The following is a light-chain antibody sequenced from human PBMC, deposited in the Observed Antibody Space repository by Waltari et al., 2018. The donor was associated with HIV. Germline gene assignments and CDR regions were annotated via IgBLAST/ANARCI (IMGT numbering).Light chain of an antibody. V-gene: IGLV7-43*01. CDR1: PGPVNLGHY. Sequence: QAVVTQDPSVTLSPGGPVTPHCTSAPGPVNLGHYANWFQQRPGQAPRPLIYSSTRRHSLTPDRFSASLVDDKSALILSTVWPEDEAVYYCMLFFRSSYLFGGGTKVTVL. J-gene: IGLJ2*01. CDR2: SST. CDR3: MLFFRSSYL.